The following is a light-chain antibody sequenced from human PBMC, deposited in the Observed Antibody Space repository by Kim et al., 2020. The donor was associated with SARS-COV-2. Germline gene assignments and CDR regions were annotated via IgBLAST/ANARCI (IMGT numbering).Light chain of an antibody. V-gene: IGKV2-30*02. CDR2: NRS. CDR3: RQNKYGIT. J-gene: IGKJ5*01. Sequence: EPASRACRSSQSLVHSNRNTYLHWYQQRQGQSPRRLIYNRSIRDSGVPDRFSGSGSGTDFTLRSSRVEDEDVEVYYCRQNKYGITFGQGTRLEIK. CDR1: QSLVHSNRNTY.